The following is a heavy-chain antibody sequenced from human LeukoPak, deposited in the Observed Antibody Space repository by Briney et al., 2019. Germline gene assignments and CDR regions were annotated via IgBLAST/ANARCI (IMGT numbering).Heavy chain of an antibody. CDR3: ARGGYYDSGGFDY. CDR1: GGSISSYY. Sequence: PSETLSLTCTVSGGSISSYYWSWIRQPPGKGLEWIGYIYYSGSTNYNPSLKSRVTISVDTSKNQFSLKLSSVTAADTAVYYCARGGYYDSGGFDYWGQGTLVTVSS. D-gene: IGHD3-22*01. CDR2: IYYSGST. V-gene: IGHV4-59*01. J-gene: IGHJ4*02.